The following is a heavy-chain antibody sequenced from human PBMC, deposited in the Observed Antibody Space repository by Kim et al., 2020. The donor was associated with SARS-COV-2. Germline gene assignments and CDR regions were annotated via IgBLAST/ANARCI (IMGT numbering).Heavy chain of an antibody. V-gene: IGHV3-7*01. J-gene: IGHJ4*02. Sequence: GGSLRLSCAASGFTFSSYWMTWVRQAPEKGLEWVASLKEDGSARYYVDSVRGRFTISRDNAKNSLYLQMNSLRAEDTAVYYCARGSGGYWGQGTLVTVSS. CDR3: ARGSGGY. D-gene: IGHD3-10*01. CDR1: GFTFSSYW. CDR2: LKEDGSAR.